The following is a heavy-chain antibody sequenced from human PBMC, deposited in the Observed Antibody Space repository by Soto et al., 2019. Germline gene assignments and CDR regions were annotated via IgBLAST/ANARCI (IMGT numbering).Heavy chain of an antibody. CDR3: ARSGIAAAGAAPGGPTYYYGMDV. CDR1: GGSISGGDYY. D-gene: IGHD6-13*01. J-gene: IGHJ6*02. V-gene: IGHV4-30-4*01. CDR2: IYYSGST. Sequence: SETLSLTCTVSGGSISGGDYYWSWIRQPPGKGLEWIGYIYYSGSTYYNPSLKSRVTISVDTSKNQFSLKLSSVTAADTAVYYCARSGIAAAGAAPGGPTYYYGMDVWGQGTTVTVSS.